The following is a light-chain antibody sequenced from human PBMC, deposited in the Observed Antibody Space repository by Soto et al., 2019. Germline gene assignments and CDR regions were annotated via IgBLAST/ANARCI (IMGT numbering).Light chain of an antibody. V-gene: IGKV3-20*01. CDR3: QQYANSPLLT. CDR2: GTS. CDR1: QTIGSTY. J-gene: IGKJ4*01. Sequence: EIVLTQSPGTLSFSPGETATLSCRASQTIGSTYLAWYQQKPGQAPRLLIFGTSSRATGIPDRFSGSGSGTDFTLSISRLEPEDFAVYYCQQYANSPLLTFGGGTKVDIK.